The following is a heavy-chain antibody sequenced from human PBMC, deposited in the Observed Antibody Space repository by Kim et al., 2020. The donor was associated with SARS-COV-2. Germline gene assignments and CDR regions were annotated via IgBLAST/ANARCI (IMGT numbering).Heavy chain of an antibody. CDR1: GYTFTNYF. J-gene: IGHJ6*02. CDR2: INTNTGNP. V-gene: IGHV7-4-1*01. D-gene: IGHD6-13*01. Sequence: ASVKVSCKASGYTFTNYFMNWVRQAPGQGLEWMGLINTNTGNPTFAQGFTGRFVFSLDTSVSTAFLRICSLQVEDTAVYYCGTFSSTWTDYYFGMDVWG. CDR3: GTFSSTWTDYYFGMDV.